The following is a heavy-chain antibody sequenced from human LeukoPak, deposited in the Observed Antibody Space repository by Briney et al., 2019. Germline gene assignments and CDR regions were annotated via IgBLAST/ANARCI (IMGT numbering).Heavy chain of an antibody. CDR3: ATYYLDTSARD. Sequence: ASVKVSCKASGYTFTGYYMHWVRQAPGQGLEWMGWINPNSGGTNYAQKFQGRVTMTRDTSISTAYMELSSLRSDDTATYFCATYYLDTSARDWGQGTLVTVSS. CDR2: INPNSGGT. J-gene: IGHJ4*02. D-gene: IGHD3-22*01. CDR1: GYTFTGYY. V-gene: IGHV1-2*02.